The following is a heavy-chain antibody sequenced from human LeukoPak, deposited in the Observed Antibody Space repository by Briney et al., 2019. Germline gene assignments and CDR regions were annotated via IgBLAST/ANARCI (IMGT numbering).Heavy chain of an antibody. CDR3: AKGGISRTEDGLDP. V-gene: IGHV3-33*06. Sequence: GGSLRLSCAASGFVFSTFSMHWVRQAPGKGLQWVAAIRYNGSHKYYADSVKGRFTISRDNSKNILYLEMNNLRVEDTSLYYCAKGGISRTEDGLDPWGQGTLVTVSS. CDR1: GFVFSTFS. J-gene: IGHJ5*02. D-gene: IGHD5-24*01. CDR2: IRYNGSHK.